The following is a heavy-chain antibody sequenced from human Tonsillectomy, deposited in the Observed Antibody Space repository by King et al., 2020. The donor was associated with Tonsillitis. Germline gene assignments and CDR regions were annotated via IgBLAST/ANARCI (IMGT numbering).Heavy chain of an antibody. Sequence: QLQESGPGLVKPSQTLSLTCTVSGGSISSGDYYWSWIRQPPGKGLEWIGYXYYSGSTYYNPSLKSRVTISVDPSKNQFSLKLSSVXAADTAVYYCARDYDILTGDDAFDIWGQGTMVTVSS. CDR3: ARDYDILTGDDAFDI. CDR1: GGSISSGDYY. J-gene: IGHJ3*02. D-gene: IGHD3-9*01. CDR2: XYYSGST. V-gene: IGHV4-30-4*01.